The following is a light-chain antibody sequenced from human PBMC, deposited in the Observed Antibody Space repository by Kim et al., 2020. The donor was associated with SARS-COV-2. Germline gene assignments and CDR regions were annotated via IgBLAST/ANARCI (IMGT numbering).Light chain of an antibody. Sequence: ATVGDRVTITCRASQRMSSWLAWYQQKPGKAPKLLIYKASSLESGVPSRFSGSGSGTEFTLTISSRQPDDFATYYCQQYNSYSYTFGQGTKLEIK. CDR3: QQYNSYSYT. V-gene: IGKV1-5*03. CDR1: QRMSSW. CDR2: KAS. J-gene: IGKJ2*01.